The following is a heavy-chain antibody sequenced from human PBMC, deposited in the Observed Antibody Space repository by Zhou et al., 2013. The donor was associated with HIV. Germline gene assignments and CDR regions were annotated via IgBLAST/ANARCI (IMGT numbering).Heavy chain of an antibody. V-gene: IGHV4-34*02. CDR1: GGSFSGYY. J-gene: IGHJ6*03. Sequence: QVQLQQWGAGMLKPSETLSLTCAVYGGSFSGYYWSWIRQPPGKGLEWIGEINHSGRTNYNPSLKSRVTISVDTSKNQCSLNLNSVTAADTAVYYCARVTQGAAISYYYYYMDVWGKGTAVTVSS. CDR3: ARVTQGAAISYYYYYMDV. CDR2: INHSGRT. D-gene: IGHD2-2*02.